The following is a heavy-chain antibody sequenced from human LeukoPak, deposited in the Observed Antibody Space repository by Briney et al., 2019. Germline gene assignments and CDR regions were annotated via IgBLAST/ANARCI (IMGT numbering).Heavy chain of an antibody. V-gene: IGHV4-38-2*02. CDR1: GYSISSGYY. Sequence: SETLSLTCTVSGYSISSGYYWGWIRQPPGKGLEWIGSIYHSGSTYYNPSLKSRVTISVDTSKNQFSLKLSSVTAADTAVYYCAREEQQLALEYWGQGTRVTVSP. D-gene: IGHD6-13*01. J-gene: IGHJ4*02. CDR2: IYHSGST. CDR3: AREEQQLALEY.